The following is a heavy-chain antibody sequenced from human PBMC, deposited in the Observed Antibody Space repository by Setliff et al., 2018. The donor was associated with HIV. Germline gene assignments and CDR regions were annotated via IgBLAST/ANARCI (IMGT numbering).Heavy chain of an antibody. CDR2: MNPNSANT. CDR3: ARFPVLGGMDV. J-gene: IGHJ6*02. V-gene: IGHV1-8*02. CDR1: GYTFTTYD. Sequence: GASVKVSCKASGYTFTTYDINWVRQATGQGLEWMGWMNPNSANTGYAEKFQGRLTMTRNTSISTAYMELSSLRSEDTAVYYCARFPVLGGMDVWGQGTTVTVSS. D-gene: IGHD1-20*01.